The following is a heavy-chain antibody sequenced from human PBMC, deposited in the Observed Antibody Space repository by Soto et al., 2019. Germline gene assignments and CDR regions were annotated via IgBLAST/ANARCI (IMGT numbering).Heavy chain of an antibody. CDR1: GGSFSGYY. CDR2: INHSGST. D-gene: IGHD7-27*01. J-gene: IGHJ2*01. V-gene: IGHV4-34*01. CDR3: ARETGLLVYFDL. Sequence: SETLSLTCAVYGGSFSGYYWSWIRQPPGKGLEWIGEINHSGSTNYNPSLKSRVTISVDTSKNQFSLKLSSVTAADTAVYYCARETGLLVYFDLWGRGTLVTVSS.